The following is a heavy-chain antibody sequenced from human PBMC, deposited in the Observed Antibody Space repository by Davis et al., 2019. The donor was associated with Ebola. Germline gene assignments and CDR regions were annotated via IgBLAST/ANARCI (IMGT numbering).Heavy chain of an antibody. J-gene: IGHJ4*02. V-gene: IGHV1-18*04. CDR3: ARAYYDSSGYSSD. CDR1: GYTFTSYG. Sequence: AASVKVSCKASGYTFTSYGISWVRQAPGQGLEWMGWISGHNGNTKYVKKFQDRVTMTTDTSTSTAYMELRSLRSDDTAVYYCARAYYDSSGYSSDWGQGTLVTVSS. CDR2: ISGHNGNT. D-gene: IGHD3-22*01.